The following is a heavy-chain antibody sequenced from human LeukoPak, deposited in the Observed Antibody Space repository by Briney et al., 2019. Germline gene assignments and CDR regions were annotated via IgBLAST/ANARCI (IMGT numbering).Heavy chain of an antibody. Sequence: PGGSLGLSCAASGFTFSSYTIHWVRQAPGKGLEWVAVMSSDGNDKHYAASVKGRFTISRDNSKTTVYLQMNSLRPDDTALYYCAREGHYYYYMDVWGKGTTVTVSS. V-gene: IGHV3-30*04. CDR2: MSSDGNDK. J-gene: IGHJ6*03. CDR3: AREGHYYYYMDV. CDR1: GFTFSSYT.